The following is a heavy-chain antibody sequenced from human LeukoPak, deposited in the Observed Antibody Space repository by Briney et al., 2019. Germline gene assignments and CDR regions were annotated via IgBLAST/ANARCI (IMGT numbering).Heavy chain of an antibody. CDR2: INGNGGST. V-gene: IGHV3-20*04. CDR1: GFTFEDHA. D-gene: IGHD6-13*01. CDR3: ASQQQLVLSDFDY. J-gene: IGHJ4*02. Sequence: PGGSLRLSCAASGFTFEDHAMNWVRQVPGKGLEWVSGINGNGGSTGYADSVKGRFTVSRDNAKNSVYLQMSSLGAEDTAVYYCASQQQLVLSDFDYWGQGTLVTVSS.